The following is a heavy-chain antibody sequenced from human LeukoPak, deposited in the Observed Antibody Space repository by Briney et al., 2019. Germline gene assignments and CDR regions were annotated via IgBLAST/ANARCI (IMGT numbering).Heavy chain of an antibody. CDR2: IYYSGST. D-gene: IGHD6-19*01. J-gene: IGHJ4*02. CDR3: ARGPESSGSFDY. V-gene: IGHV4-61*01. Sequence: KPSETLSLTCTVSGGSVSSGSYYWSWIRQPPGKGLEWIGYIYYSGSTNYNPSLKSRVTISVDTSKNQFSLKLSSVTAADTAVYYCARGPESSGSFDYWGQGTLVTVSS. CDR1: GGSVSSGSYY.